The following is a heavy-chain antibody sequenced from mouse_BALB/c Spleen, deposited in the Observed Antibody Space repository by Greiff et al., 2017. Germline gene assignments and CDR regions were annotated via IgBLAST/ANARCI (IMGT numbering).Heavy chain of an antibody. CDR1: GFTFSSYA. D-gene: IGHD2-4*01. CDR2: ISSGGSYT. Sequence: EVKLMESGGGLVKPGGSLKLSCAASGFTFSSYAMSWVRQSPEKRLEWVAEISSGGSYTYYPDTVTGRFTISRDNAKNTLYLEMSSLRSEDTAMYYCARGLPRFAYWGQGTLVTVSA. CDR3: ARGLPRFAY. V-gene: IGHV5-9-4*01. J-gene: IGHJ3*01.